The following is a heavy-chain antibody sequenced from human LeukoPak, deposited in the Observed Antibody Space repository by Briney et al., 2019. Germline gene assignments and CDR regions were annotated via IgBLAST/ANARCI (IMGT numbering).Heavy chain of an antibody. Sequence: GGSLRLSCAASGFTFSTYSMNWVRQAPGKGLEWISYISSNSRSVLYADSVKGRFTISRDNAKSSLYLQVNSLRVEETAVYYCARGWEVGANRQDYYYSGMDVWGQGTTVTVSS. J-gene: IGHJ6*02. CDR1: GFTFSTYS. V-gene: IGHV3-48*01. CDR2: ISSNSRSV. CDR3: ARGWEVGANRQDYYYSGMDV. D-gene: IGHD1-26*01.